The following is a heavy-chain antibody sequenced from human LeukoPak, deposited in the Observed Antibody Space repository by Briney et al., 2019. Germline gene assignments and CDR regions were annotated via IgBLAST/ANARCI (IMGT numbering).Heavy chain of an antibody. D-gene: IGHD4-17*01. CDR3: AKDTTKNGEGYFDY. CDR1: GFTCSSYA. Sequence: GVSLRLSCAASGFTCSSYAMSWVRQAPGKGLEWVSAISGSGGSTYYADSVKGRFTISRDNSKNTLYLQMNSLRAEDTAVYYCAKDTTKNGEGYFDYWGQGTLVTVSS. J-gene: IGHJ4*02. CDR2: ISGSGGST. V-gene: IGHV3-23*01.